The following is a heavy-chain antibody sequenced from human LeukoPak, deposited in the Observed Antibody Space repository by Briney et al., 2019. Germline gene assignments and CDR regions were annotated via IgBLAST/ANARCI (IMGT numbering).Heavy chain of an antibody. V-gene: IGHV3-21*01. D-gene: IGHD6-6*01. CDR2: ITSSSSYI. CDR1: GFTFSTYS. J-gene: IGHJ5*02. CDR3: ARSATSSSSRINWFDA. Sequence: PGGSLRLSCTASGFTFSTYSMNWVRQAPGKGLEWVSSITSSSSYIFYVDSVKGRFTISRDNAKNSLHLQIDSLRAEDSAVYYCARSATSSSSRINWFDAWGQGTLVTVSS.